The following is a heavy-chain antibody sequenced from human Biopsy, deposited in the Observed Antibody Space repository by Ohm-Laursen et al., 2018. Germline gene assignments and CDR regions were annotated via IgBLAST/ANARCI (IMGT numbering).Heavy chain of an antibody. Sequence: VSSVKVSCKGSGYTLTALSMHWVRQAPGRGLEWMGGFAPENGKTIYAQKFQGRITMTEDTSTDTAYMELSSLRSEDTAVYYCAADINVWNVNYWGQGTQVTVSS. D-gene: IGHD1-1*01. CDR3: AADINVWNVNY. J-gene: IGHJ4*02. V-gene: IGHV1-24*01. CDR2: FAPENGKT. CDR1: GYTLTALS.